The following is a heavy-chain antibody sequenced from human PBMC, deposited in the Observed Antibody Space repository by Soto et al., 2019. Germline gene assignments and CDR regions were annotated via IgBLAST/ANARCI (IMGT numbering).Heavy chain of an antibody. Sequence: GASVKVSCKASGYTFTSYDINWVRQATGQGLEWMGWMNPNSGNTGYAQKFQGRVTMTRNTSISTAYMELSSLGSEDTAVYYCARVLDDDYVWGSYRYFDYWGQGTLVTVSS. V-gene: IGHV1-8*01. CDR1: GYTFTSYD. D-gene: IGHD3-16*02. J-gene: IGHJ4*02. CDR3: ARVLDDDYVWGSYRYFDY. CDR2: MNPNSGNT.